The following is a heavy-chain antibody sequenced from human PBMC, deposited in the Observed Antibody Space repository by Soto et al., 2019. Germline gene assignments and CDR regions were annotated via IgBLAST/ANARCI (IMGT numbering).Heavy chain of an antibody. CDR2: INPNSGGT. CDR3: ARGRGYDSSGNWFDP. J-gene: IGHJ5*02. CDR1: GYTFTGYY. D-gene: IGHD3-22*01. Sequence: ASVKVSCKASGYTFTGYYMHWVRQAPGQGLEWMGWINPNSGGTNYAQKFQGRVTMTRDTSISTAYMELRRLRSDDTAVYYCARGRGYDSSGNWFDPWGQGTLVTVSS. V-gene: IGHV1-2*02.